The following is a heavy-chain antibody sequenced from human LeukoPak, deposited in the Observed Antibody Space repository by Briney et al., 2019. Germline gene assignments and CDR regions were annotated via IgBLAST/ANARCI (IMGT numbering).Heavy chain of an antibody. CDR1: GFTISSYA. V-gene: IGHV3-23*01. Sequence: GSLRLSCGASGFTISSYAMSWVRQVPGKGLEGVSGISGSGGNTYYANSVKGRFTISRDNSKNTLYLQMNSLRAEDTAVYYCAKGPGGIAARPEYDYWGQGTLVTVSS. D-gene: IGHD6-6*01. CDR2: ISGSGGNT. CDR3: AKGPGGIAARPEYDY. J-gene: IGHJ4*02.